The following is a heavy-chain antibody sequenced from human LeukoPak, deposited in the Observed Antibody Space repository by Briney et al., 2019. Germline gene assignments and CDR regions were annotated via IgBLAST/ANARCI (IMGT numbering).Heavy chain of an antibody. D-gene: IGHD5-18*01. V-gene: IGHV3-7*01. Sequence: GGSLRLSCAASGFTFSSYWMSWVRQAPGKGLEWVANIKQDGSEKYYVDSVKGRFTISRDNAKNSLYLQMNSLRAEDTAVYYCARTCRDSYGYYYYYMDVWGKGTTVTVSS. CDR3: ARTCRDSYGYYYYYMDV. CDR2: IKQDGSEK. J-gene: IGHJ6*03. CDR1: GFTFSSYW.